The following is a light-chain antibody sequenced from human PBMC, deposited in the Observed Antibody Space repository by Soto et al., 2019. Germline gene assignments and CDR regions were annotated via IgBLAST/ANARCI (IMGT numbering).Light chain of an antibody. J-gene: IGKJ1*01. CDR2: KAS. CDR1: QSISSW. CDR3: QQYNSYPWT. V-gene: IGKV1-5*03. Sequence: DIPMTQSPSTLSASVGDRVTITCRASQSISSWLAWYQQKPGKAPKLLIYKASSLESGVPSRFSGSGSATEFTLTISSLQPDDFAAYYCQQYNSYPWTFGQGTKVEIK.